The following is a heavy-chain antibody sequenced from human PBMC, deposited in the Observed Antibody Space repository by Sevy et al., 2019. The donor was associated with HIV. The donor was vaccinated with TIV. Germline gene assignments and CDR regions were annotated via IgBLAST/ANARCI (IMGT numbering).Heavy chain of an antibody. J-gene: IGHJ5*02. D-gene: IGHD1-20*01. CDR2: IKRDGSEK. CDR3: GGDKKGISHWFDH. V-gene: IGHV3-7*01. CDR1: GFTFSSYC. Sequence: GGSLRLSCAASGFTFSSYCMSWVRQAPGKGLEWVANIKRDGSEKYYVDSVKGRFTISRDNAKNSLYLQMNSLRAEDTAVYYCGGDKKGISHWFDHWGQGTLVTVSS.